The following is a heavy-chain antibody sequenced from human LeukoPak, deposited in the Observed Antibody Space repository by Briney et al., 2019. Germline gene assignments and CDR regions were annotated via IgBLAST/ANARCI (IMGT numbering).Heavy chain of an antibody. Sequence: GGSLRLSCAASRFTFSSYSMNWVRQAPGKGLEWVSSISSSSSYIYYADSVKGRFTISRDNAKNSLYLQMNSLRAEDTAVYYCARDIRREYCSSTSCYIDYWGQGTLVTVSS. CDR1: RFTFSSYS. CDR3: ARDIRREYCSSTSCYIDY. CDR2: ISSSSSYI. D-gene: IGHD2-2*02. V-gene: IGHV3-21*01. J-gene: IGHJ4*02.